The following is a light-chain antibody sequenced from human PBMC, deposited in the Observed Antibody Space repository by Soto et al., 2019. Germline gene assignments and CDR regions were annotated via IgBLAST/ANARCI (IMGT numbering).Light chain of an antibody. CDR3: QQYGSSPRT. CDR1: QSVSSTF. Sequence: EIELTQSPGMLSLSPGERATLSCRASQSVSSTFLAWYQQKPGQAPRLLLSGASSRATGIPDRFSGSGSGTDFTLTISRLEREDFAVYYCQQYGSSPRTFGQGTKLEIK. CDR2: GAS. J-gene: IGKJ1*01. V-gene: IGKV3-20*01.